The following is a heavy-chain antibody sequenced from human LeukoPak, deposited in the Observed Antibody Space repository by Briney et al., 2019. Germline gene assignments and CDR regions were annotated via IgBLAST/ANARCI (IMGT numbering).Heavy chain of an antibody. D-gene: IGHD6-13*01. V-gene: IGHV3-30*18. Sequence: PGRSPRLSCAASGFTFSSYGMHWVRQAPGKGLEWVAVISYDGSNKDYADSVKGRFTISRDNSKNTLYLQMNSLRLEDTAVYYCAKDSSSSWFGGDSEWGQGTLVTVST. CDR3: AKDSSSSWFGGDSE. J-gene: IGHJ4*02. CDR1: GFTFSSYG. CDR2: ISYDGSNK.